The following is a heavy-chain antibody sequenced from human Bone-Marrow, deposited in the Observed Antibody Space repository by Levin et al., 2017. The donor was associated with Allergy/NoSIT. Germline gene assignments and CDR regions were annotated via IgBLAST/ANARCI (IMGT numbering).Heavy chain of an antibody. Sequence: ASVKVSCKASGYSFTDYYMHWVRQAPGQGLEWMGWINPNSGDTKYAENFQGRVTMSRDKFSGSAYMGLNSLRPDDTALYYCATGGRDSWYRAFHMWGHGTMVTVSS. J-gene: IGHJ3*01. V-gene: IGHV1-2*02. CDR1: GYSFTDYY. CDR2: INPNSGDT. CDR3: ATGGRDSWYRAFHM. D-gene: IGHD6-13*01.